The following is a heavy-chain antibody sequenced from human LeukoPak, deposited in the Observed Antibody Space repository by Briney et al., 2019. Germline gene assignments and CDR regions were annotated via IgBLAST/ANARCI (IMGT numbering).Heavy chain of an antibody. CDR2: INPNSGGT. D-gene: IGHD6-13*01. V-gene: IGHV1-2*02. CDR3: ARDLRAAAGQYYFDY. Sequence: GASVKVSCKASGYTFTGYYMHWVRQAPGQGLEWMGWINPNSGGTNYTQKFQGRVTMTRDTSISTAYMELSRLRSDDTAVYYCARDLRAAAGQYYFDYWGQGTLVTVSS. J-gene: IGHJ4*02. CDR1: GYTFTGYY.